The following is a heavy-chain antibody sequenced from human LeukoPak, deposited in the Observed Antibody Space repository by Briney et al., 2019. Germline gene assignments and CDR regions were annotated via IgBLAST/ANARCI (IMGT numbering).Heavy chain of an antibody. V-gene: IGHV4-31*03. CDR1: GGSISSGGYY. D-gene: IGHD3-16*02. CDR3: ARLGMITFGGVIDPYYYYGMDV. J-gene: IGHJ6*02. CDR2: IYYSGNT. Sequence: NPSQTLSLTCTVSGGSISSGGYYWSWIRQHPGKGLEWIGYIYYSGNTYYNLSLKSRLTISVDTSKNQFSLKLSSVTAADTAVYYCARLGMITFGGVIDPYYYYGMDVWGQGTTVTVSS.